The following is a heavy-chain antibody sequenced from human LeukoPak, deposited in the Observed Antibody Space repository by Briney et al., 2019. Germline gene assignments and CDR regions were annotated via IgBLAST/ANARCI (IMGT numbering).Heavy chain of an antibody. CDR2: INPNSGGT. Sequence: ASVKVSCKASGYTFTGYYMHWLRQAPGQGLEWMGWINPNSGGTNYAQKFQGWVTMTRDTPISTAYMELSRLRSDDTAVYYCARSAISYYYYYGMDVWGQGTTVTVSS. D-gene: IGHD3-3*01. CDR3: ARSAISYYYYYGMDV. J-gene: IGHJ6*02. CDR1: GYTFTGYY. V-gene: IGHV1-2*04.